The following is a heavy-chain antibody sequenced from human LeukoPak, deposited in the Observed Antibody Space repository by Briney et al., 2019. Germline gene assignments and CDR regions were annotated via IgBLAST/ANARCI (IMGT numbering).Heavy chain of an antibody. D-gene: IGHD3-22*01. V-gene: IGHV1-18*01. CDR1: GYTFTSYG. CDR3: ARDGSVNSGYPNY. J-gene: IGHJ4*02. CDR2: ISAYNGNT. Sequence: ASVKVSCKASGYTFTSYGISWVRQAPRQGLEWMGWISAYNGNTNYAQKLQGRVTMTTDTSTSTAYVELRSLRSDDTAVYYCARDGSVNSGYPNYWGQGTLVTVSS.